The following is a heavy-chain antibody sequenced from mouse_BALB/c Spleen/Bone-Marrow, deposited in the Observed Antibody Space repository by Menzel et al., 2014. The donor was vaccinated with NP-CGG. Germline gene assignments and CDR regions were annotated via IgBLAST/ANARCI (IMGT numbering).Heavy chain of an antibody. CDR2: INPYNDGT. J-gene: IGHJ1*01. CDR1: GYTFTSYL. CDR3: ARGGNYWYFDV. Sequence: EVQLQQSGPELVKPGASAKMSCKASGYTFTSYLMHWVKQKPGQGLGWIGYINPYNDGTKYNEKFKGKATLTSDKSSSTAYMELSSLTSEDSAVYYCARGGNYWYFDVWGAGTTVTVSS. V-gene: IGHV1-14*01. D-gene: IGHD2-1*01.